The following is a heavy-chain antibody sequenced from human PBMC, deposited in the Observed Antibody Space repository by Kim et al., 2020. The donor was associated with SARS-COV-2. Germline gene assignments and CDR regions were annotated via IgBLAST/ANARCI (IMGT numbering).Heavy chain of an antibody. CDR2: ISGSGGST. CDR3: AKGEGNNWYVFDY. J-gene: IGHJ4*02. Sequence: GGSLRLSCAASGFTFSNYAMSWVRQAPGKGLEWVALISGSGGSTYYEDSVKGRFAISRDNSKNTLYLQMNSLRAEDTAVYYCAKGEGNNWYVFDYWGQGTLVTVSS. V-gene: IGHV3-23*01. D-gene: IGHD1-1*01. CDR1: GFTFSNYA.